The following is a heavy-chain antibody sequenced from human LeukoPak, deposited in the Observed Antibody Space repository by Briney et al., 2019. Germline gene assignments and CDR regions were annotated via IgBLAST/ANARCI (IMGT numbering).Heavy chain of an antibody. CDR2: IYYSGST. D-gene: IGHD3-22*01. Sequence: WVRQPPGKGLEWIGSIYYSGSTYYNPSLKSRVTISVDTSKNQFSLKLSSVTAADTAVYYCARLVYYYDSSGFYWGQGTLVTASS. J-gene: IGHJ4*02. V-gene: IGHV4-39*01. CDR3: ARLVYYYDSSGFY.